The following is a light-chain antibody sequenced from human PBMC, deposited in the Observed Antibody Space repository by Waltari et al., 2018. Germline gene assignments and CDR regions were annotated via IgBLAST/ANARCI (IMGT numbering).Light chain of an antibody. J-gene: IGKJ2*01. Sequence: MVLTQSPATLSLSPGERATLSCTAKLRGSGTFLAWYQQRHGQGPRLLIYDASNRAAGSPGRFSGSEAGTEFTFTSDSLEPEDFAVYFCQLYGSSGGYTFGQGTRLEI. CDR3: QLYGSSGGYT. CDR2: DAS. V-gene: IGKV3-20*01. CDR1: LRGSGTF.